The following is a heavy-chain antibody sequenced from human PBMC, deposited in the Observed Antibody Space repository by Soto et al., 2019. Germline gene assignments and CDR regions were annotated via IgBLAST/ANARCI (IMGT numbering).Heavy chain of an antibody. CDR2: IIPIFGTA. CDR1: GGTFSSYA. CDR3: ARGSITISNYYYYYYGMDV. Sequence: GASVKVSCKASGGTFSSYAISWVRQAPGQGLEWMGGIIPIFGTANYAQKFQGRVTITADESTSTAYMELSSLRSEDTAVYYCARGSITISNYYYYYYGMDVWGQGTTVTVSS. J-gene: IGHJ6*02. V-gene: IGHV1-69*13. D-gene: IGHD1-20*01.